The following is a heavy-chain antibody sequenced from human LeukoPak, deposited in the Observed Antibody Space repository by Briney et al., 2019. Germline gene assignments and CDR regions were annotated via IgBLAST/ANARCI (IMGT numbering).Heavy chain of an antibody. J-gene: IGHJ4*02. Sequence: ASVKVSCKASGGTFSSYAISWVRQAPGQGLEWMGRIIPILGIANYAQKFQGRVTITADKSTSTAYMELSRLRSDDTAVYYCARSPGIAAAGGDYWGQGTLVTVSS. V-gene: IGHV1-69*04. CDR3: ARSPGIAAAGGDY. CDR2: IIPILGIA. D-gene: IGHD6-13*01. CDR1: GGTFSSYA.